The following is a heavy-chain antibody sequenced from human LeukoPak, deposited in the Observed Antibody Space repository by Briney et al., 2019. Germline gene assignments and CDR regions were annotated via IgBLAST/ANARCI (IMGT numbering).Heavy chain of an antibody. Sequence: SETLSLTCTVSGGSISSGDYYWSWIRQPSGKGLEWIGYIYYSGSTYYNPSLKSRVTISVGTSKNQFSLNLSSVTAADTAVYYCARDWSAGLFDPWGQGTLVTVSS. CDR1: GGSISSGDYY. CDR3: ARDWSAGLFDP. V-gene: IGHV4-30-4*01. J-gene: IGHJ5*02. CDR2: IYYSGST.